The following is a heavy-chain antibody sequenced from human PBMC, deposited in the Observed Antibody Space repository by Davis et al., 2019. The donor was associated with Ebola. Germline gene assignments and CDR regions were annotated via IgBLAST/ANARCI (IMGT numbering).Heavy chain of an antibody. CDR3: AREAPFCGGDCLDY. J-gene: IGHJ4*02. V-gene: IGHV3-48*03. D-gene: IGHD2-21*01. CDR1: ELTFSSYE. CDR2: IDSSASTT. Sequence: PGGSLRLSCAASELTFSSYEMNWVRQAPGKGLEWVSYIDSSASTTYYADSVKGRFTISRDNAKNSLFLQMNSLTTEDTALYYCAREAPFCGGDCLDYWGQGTLVTVSS.